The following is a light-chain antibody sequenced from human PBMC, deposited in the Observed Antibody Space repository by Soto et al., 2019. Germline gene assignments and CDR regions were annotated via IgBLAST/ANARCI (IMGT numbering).Light chain of an antibody. J-gene: IGKJ5*01. CDR2: LGS. CDR1: QSLLHSNGYNY. V-gene: IGKV2-28*01. CDR3: MQALQTPIT. Sequence: DIVMTQSPLSLTVTSGEPASISFRSSQSLLHSNGYNYLDWYLQKSGQSPQLLIYLGSNRASGVPDRFSGSGSGTDFTLKISRVEAEDVGVYYCMQALQTPITFGQGTRLEI.